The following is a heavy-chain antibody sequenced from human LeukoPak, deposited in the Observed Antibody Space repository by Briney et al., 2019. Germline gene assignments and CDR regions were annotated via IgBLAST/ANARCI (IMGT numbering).Heavy chain of an antibody. D-gene: IGHD6-13*01. CDR2: ISGDGGSP. CDR1: GFTFSTYT. V-gene: IGHV3-43*02. CDR3: AKGSSWGRFDY. J-gene: IGHJ4*02. Sequence: GGSLRLSCAASGFTFSTYTINWVRQAPGKGLEWVSLISGDGGSPHYADSVKGRFTISRDNTKTSLYLQMNSLRTEDIALYYCAKGSSWGRFDYWGQGTLVTVSS.